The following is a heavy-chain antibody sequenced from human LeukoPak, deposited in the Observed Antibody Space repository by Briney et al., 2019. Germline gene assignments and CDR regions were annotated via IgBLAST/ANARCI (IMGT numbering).Heavy chain of an antibody. CDR1: GYSISSGYY. CDR3: ARLNDCWEDY. CDR2: IYHSGST. Sequence: PSETLSPTCAVSGYSISSGYYWGWIRQPPGKGLEWIGSIYHSGSTYYNPSLKSRVTISVDTSKNQFSLKLSSVTAADTAVYYCARLNDCWEDYWGQGTLVTVSS. D-gene: IGHD3-3*01. V-gene: IGHV4-38-2*01. J-gene: IGHJ4*02.